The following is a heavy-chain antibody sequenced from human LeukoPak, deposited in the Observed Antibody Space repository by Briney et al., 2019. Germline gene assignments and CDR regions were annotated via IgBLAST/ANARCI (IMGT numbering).Heavy chain of an antibody. J-gene: IGHJ6*02. CDR2: MNPNSGNT. Sequence: ASVKVSCKASGYTFTSYDINWVRQATGQGLEWMGWMNPNSGNTGYAQKFQGRVTMTRNTSISTAYMELGSLRSEDTAVYYCAREANLAYCGGDCYSDYYYGMDVWGQGTTVTVSS. CDR3: AREANLAYCGGDCYSDYYYGMDV. V-gene: IGHV1-8*01. CDR1: GYTFTSYD. D-gene: IGHD2-21*02.